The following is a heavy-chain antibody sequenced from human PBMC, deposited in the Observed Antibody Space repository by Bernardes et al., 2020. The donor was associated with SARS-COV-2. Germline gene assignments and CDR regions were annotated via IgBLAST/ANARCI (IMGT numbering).Heavy chain of an antibody. J-gene: IGHJ3*02. CDR1: GFSFSKYA. V-gene: IGHV3-23*01. CDR3: AKDLFPSGPDAFDI. CDR2: ISDGSDNI. D-gene: IGHD3-3*01. Sequence: SLRLSCAASGFSFSKYAMSWVRQAPGKGLEWLSSISDGSDNIYYGDSVTDRFTISRDNSKNTLYLQMNSLRADDTAIYYCAKDLFPSGPDAFDIWGQGTQVTVSA.